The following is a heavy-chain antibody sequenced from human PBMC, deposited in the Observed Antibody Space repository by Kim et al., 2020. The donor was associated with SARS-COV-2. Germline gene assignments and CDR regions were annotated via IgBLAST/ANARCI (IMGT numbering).Heavy chain of an antibody. V-gene: IGHV6-1*01. J-gene: IGHJ3*02. CDR2: WYN. Sequence: WYNDYAVSVKSRITINPHTSKTPFSLQLNSVTPEDTAVYYCARGSNAFDIWGQGTMVTVSS. D-gene: IGHD2-2*01. CDR3: ARGSNAFDI.